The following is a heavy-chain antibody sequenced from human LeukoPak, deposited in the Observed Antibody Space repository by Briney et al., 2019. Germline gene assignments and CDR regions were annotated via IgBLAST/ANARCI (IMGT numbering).Heavy chain of an antibody. CDR1: GFTFSSHS. J-gene: IGHJ4*02. CDR2: ISGSGGST. D-gene: IGHD6-13*01. Sequence: GGSLRLSCAASGFTFSSHSMNWVRQAPGKGLEWVSAISGSGGSTYYADSVKGRFTISRDNSKNTLYLQMNSLRAEDTAVYYCAKDFAYSSSWLFWGQGTLVTVSP. V-gene: IGHV3-23*01. CDR3: AKDFAYSSSWLF.